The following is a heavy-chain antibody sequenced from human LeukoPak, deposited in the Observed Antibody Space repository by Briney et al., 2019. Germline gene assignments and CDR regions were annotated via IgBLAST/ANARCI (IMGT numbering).Heavy chain of an antibody. Sequence: PSETLSLTCTVSGGSVSSSGYYWGWIRQPPGKGLEWIGSIYYTGSTYYNPSLKSRVTISVDTSKNQFSLKLSSVTAADTAVYYCARGSPVLRFLERLSDSDLYWYFDLWGRGTLVTVSS. J-gene: IGHJ2*01. CDR2: IYYTGST. V-gene: IGHV4-39*07. D-gene: IGHD3-3*01. CDR3: ARGSPVLRFLERLSDSDLYWYFDL. CDR1: GGSVSSSGYY.